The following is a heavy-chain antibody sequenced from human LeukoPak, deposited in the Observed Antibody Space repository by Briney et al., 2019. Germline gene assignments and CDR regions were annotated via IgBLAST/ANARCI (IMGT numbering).Heavy chain of an antibody. Sequence: SETLSLTCAVYGGSFSGYYWSWIRQPPGKGLEWIGEINHSGSTNYNPSLKSRVTISVDTSKNQFSLRLSSVTAADTAVYYCARRRLEILWGSYRYPPYYFDYWGQGTLVTVSS. V-gene: IGHV4-34*01. D-gene: IGHD3-16*02. J-gene: IGHJ4*02. CDR1: GGSFSGYY. CDR3: ARRRLEILWGSYRYPPYYFDY. CDR2: INHSGST.